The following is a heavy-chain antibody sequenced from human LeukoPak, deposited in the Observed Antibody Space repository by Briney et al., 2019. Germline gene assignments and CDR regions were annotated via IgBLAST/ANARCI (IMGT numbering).Heavy chain of an antibody. CDR1: GGSISSSRYY. CDR2: IYYSEST. D-gene: IGHD5-24*01. J-gene: IGHJ4*02. V-gene: IGHV4-39*01. CDR3: AKQRRDGYNYFDY. Sequence: SETLSLTCTVSGGSISSSRYYWGWIRHPPGKGLEWIGNIYYSESTYYNPSLKSRVTISVDTSRNQFSLKLSSVTAADTAVYYCAKQRRDGYNYFDYWGQGTLVTVSS.